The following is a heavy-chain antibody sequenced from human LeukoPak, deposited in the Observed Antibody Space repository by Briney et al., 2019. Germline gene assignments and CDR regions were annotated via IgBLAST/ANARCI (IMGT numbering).Heavy chain of an antibody. Sequence: SGPTLVNPTQTLTLTCTLSGFSVSTGGVVVGWVRQPPGKAPEWLAFIYWNDDKRYSPSLASRLTITRDTSKNQVVLTMTNMDPVDTATYYCAHRTSVTSVDYWGQGTLVTVSS. CDR1: GFSVSTGGVV. CDR3: AHRTSVTSVDY. CDR2: IYWNDDK. J-gene: IGHJ4*02. V-gene: IGHV2-5*01. D-gene: IGHD4-17*01.